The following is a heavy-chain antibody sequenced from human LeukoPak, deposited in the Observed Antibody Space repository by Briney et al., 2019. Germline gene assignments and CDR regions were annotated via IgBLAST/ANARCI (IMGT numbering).Heavy chain of an antibody. CDR2: INPNSGGT. V-gene: IGHV1-2*06. CDR3: ARDYASIYYDSSGHRDY. J-gene: IGHJ4*02. Sequence: ASVKVSCKASGYTFTGYYMHWVRQAPGQGLEWMERINPNSGGTNYAQKFQGRVTMTRDTSISTAYMELSRLRSDDTAVYYCARDYASIYYDSSGHRDYWGQGTLVTVSS. D-gene: IGHD3-22*01. CDR1: GYTFTGYY.